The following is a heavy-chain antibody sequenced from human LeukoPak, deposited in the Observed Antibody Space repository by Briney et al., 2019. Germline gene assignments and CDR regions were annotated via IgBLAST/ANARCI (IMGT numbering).Heavy chain of an antibody. J-gene: IGHJ4*02. CDR3: ASRYTIFGVATFDY. Sequence: SETLSLTCTVSGGSIRSSSYYWGWIRQPPGKGLEWIGSISYSGSTSYNPSLKSRVTIFVDTSKNQFSLKLSSVTAADTAVYYCASRYTIFGVATFDYWGRGTLVTVSS. D-gene: IGHD3-3*01. V-gene: IGHV4-39*01. CDR2: ISYSGST. CDR1: GGSIRSSSYY.